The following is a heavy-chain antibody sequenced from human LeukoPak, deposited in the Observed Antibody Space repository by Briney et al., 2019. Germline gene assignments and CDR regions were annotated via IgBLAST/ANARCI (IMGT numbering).Heavy chain of an antibody. CDR2: ISRNGAAT. CDR3: AKDRGSTWFGGFDY. D-gene: IGHD3-10*01. J-gene: IGHJ4*02. Sequence: PSGGSLRLSCAASGLIFDDYTMHWVRQAPGKGLEWVSLISRNGAATKYADSVRGRFTISRDNSKNTLYLQMNSLRAEDTAVYYCAKDRGSTWFGGFDYWGQGTLVTVSS. V-gene: IGHV3-43*01. CDR1: GLIFDDYT.